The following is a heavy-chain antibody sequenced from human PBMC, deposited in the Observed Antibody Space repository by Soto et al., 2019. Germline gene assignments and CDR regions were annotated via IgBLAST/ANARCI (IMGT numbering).Heavy chain of an antibody. D-gene: IGHD4-17*01. Sequence: GGSLRLSCAASGFTFSSYAMSWVRQAPGKGLEWVSAISGSGGSTYYADSVKGRFTISRDNAKNSLYLQMNSLRAEDTAVDYCARDLHTVTTEGGDAFDIWGQGTMVTVSS. V-gene: IGHV3-23*01. CDR2: ISGSGGST. CDR1: GFTFSSYA. CDR3: ARDLHTVTTEGGDAFDI. J-gene: IGHJ3*02.